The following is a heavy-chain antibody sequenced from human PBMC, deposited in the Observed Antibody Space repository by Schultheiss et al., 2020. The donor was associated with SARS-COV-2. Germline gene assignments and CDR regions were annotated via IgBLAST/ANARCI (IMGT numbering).Heavy chain of an antibody. CDR3: ARDWRRGGFKYYFDY. Sequence: SVKVSCKASGGSFSSYAITWVRQAPGQGLEWMGGIIPIFGTANYAQKFQGRVTITADESTSTAYMELSSLRSEDTAVYYCARDWRRGGFKYYFDYWGQGTLVTVSS. CDR1: GGSFSSYA. D-gene: IGHD3-3*01. J-gene: IGHJ4*02. V-gene: IGHV1-69*13. CDR2: IIPIFGTA.